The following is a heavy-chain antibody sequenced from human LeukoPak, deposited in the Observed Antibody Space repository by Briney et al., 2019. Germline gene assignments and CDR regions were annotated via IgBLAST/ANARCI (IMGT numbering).Heavy chain of an antibody. CDR3: AKGTRQYSYYYFDY. Sequence: GGSLRLSCTASGFTFSSYEMNWVRQAPGKGLEWVSYISRTGNTIYYADSVKGRFAISRDNAKNSLYLQGNSLRAEDTAVYYCAKGTRQYSYYYFDYWGQGTLVTVSS. J-gene: IGHJ4*02. V-gene: IGHV3-48*03. CDR2: ISRTGNTI. D-gene: IGHD1-14*01. CDR1: GFTFSSYE.